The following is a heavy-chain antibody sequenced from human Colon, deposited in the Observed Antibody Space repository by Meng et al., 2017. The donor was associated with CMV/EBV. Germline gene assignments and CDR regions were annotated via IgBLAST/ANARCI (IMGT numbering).Heavy chain of an antibody. CDR1: GYTFTSYG. D-gene: IGHD1-1*01. CDR2: ISGSTGYT. Sequence: VQLVQSGAGVNEPGALGLVSCRSSGYTFTSYGINWVRQAPGQGLEWMGWISGSTGYTNRAQKFQGRVTMTTDTSTSTAYLALTCLTSNDTAVYYCARGRPNWSGVLDYWGQGTLVTVSS. J-gene: IGHJ4*02. V-gene: IGHV1-18*01. CDR3: ARGRPNWSGVLDY.